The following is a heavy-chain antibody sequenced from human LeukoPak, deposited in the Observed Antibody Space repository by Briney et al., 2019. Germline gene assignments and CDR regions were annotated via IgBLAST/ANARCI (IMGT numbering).Heavy chain of an antibody. CDR2: GYHSGTT. V-gene: IGHV4-39*01. J-gene: IGHJ4*02. CDR1: CGFHHSRNYH. D-gene: IGHD5-24*01. Sequence: KPLETLSLTCTVSCGFHHSRNYHWCWIRQSPGKGPEWIGSGYHSGTTYYNPSLESRVSIFIDTSKNQFSLKLSSVTAADTAVYYCARGSRDGYNTFDYWGQGTLVTVSS. CDR3: ARGSRDGYNTFDY.